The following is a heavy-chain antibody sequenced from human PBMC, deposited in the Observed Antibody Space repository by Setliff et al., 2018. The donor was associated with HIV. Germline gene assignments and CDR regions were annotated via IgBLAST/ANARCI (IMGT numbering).Heavy chain of an antibody. CDR3: ARGGGPLRRSGSDS. J-gene: IGHJ4*02. CDR1: GYSFSSYE. D-gene: IGHD3-16*01. CDR2: ISSSGSST. Sequence: HPGGSLRLSCAGSGYSFSSYEMNWVRQGPGKGLEWVSYISSSGSSTYYADSVKGRFTVSRDNFKNTLSLEMNNLRVEDTAVYYCARGGGPLRRSGSDSWGQGTLVTVSS. V-gene: IGHV3-48*03.